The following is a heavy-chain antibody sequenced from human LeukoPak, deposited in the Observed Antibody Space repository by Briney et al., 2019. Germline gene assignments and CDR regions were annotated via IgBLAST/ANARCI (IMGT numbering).Heavy chain of an antibody. CDR1: GYTFTSYG. CDR2: ISAYNGNT. J-gene: IGHJ5*02. V-gene: IGHV1-18*01. Sequence: ASVKVSCKASGYTFTSYGISWVRQAPGQGLEWMGWISAYNGNTNYAQKLQGRVTMTTDTSTSTAYMELRSLRSDDTAVYYCARENYSNYHPGNWFDPWGQGTLVTVSS. CDR3: ARENYSNYHPGNWFDP. D-gene: IGHD4-11*01.